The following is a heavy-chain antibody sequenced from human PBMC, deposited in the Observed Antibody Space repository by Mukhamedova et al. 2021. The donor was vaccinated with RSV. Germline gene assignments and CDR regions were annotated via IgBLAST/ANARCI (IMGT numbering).Heavy chain of an antibody. V-gene: IGHV3-48*03. J-gene: IGHJ4*02. Sequence: AEYMGGRFTISRDNAKNSLYLQMNSLRAEDTAVYYCARDTNDYSNQPFDYWGQGTLVTVSS. CDR3: ARDTNDYSNQPFDY. D-gene: IGHD4-11*01.